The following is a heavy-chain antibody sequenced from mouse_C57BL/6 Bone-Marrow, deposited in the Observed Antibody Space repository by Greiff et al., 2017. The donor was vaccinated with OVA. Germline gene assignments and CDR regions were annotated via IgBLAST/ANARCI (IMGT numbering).Heavy chain of an antibody. V-gene: IGHV10-1*01. CDR2: IRSKSNNYAT. CDR1: GFSFNTYA. CDR3: VRAYDDDERVAY. D-gene: IGHD2-4*01. J-gene: IGHJ3*01. Sequence: EVKLVESGGGLVQPKGSLKLSCAASGFSFNTYAMNWVRQAPGKGLEWVARIRSKSNNYATSYADSVKDSFTISRDDSDSMLYLQMNHLKTEDTAMYYCVRAYDDDERVAYWGEGTLVTVSA.